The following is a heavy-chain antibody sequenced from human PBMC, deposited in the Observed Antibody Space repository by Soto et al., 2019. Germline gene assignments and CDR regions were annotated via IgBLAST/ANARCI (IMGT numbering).Heavy chain of an antibody. V-gene: IGHV4-34*01. D-gene: IGHD3-10*01. CDR1: GWSFSGYY. CDR3: AREGVRMVRGVIITVWFDP. CDR2: INHSGST. J-gene: IGHJ5*02. Sequence: QVQLQQWGAGLLKPSETLSLTCAVYGWSFSGYYWSWIRQPPGKGLEWIGEINHSGSTNYNPSLKRRGTIALDTCKNQCSLMLSSVTAADTAVYYCAREGVRMVRGVIITVWFDPWGQGTLVTVSS.